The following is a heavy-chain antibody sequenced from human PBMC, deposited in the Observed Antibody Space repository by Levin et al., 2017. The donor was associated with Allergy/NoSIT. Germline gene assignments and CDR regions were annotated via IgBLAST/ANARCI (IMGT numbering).Heavy chain of an antibody. CDR2: ISYDGSNK. CDR1: GFTFSSYG. Sequence: GGSLRLSCAASGFTFSSYGMHWVRQAPGKGLEWVAVISYDGSNKYYADSVKGRFTISRDNSKNTLYLQMNSLRAEDTAVYYCAKVGYSSSWYSYYYYGMDGWGQGTTVTVSS. J-gene: IGHJ6*02. D-gene: IGHD6-13*01. CDR3: AKVGYSSSWYSYYYYGMDG. V-gene: IGHV3-30*18.